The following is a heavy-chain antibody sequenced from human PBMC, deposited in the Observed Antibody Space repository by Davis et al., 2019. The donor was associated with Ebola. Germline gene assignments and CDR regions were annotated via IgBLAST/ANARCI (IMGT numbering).Heavy chain of an antibody. CDR2: INHSGST. D-gene: IGHD3-3*01. Sequence: PSETLSLTCAVYGGSFSGYYWSWIHQPPGKGLEWIGEINHSGSTNYNPSLKSRVTISVDTSKNQFSLKLSSVTAADTAVYYCARGRSYDFWSGHYYMDVWGKGTTVTVSS. CDR3: ARGRSYDFWSGHYYMDV. J-gene: IGHJ6*03. V-gene: IGHV4-34*01. CDR1: GGSFSGYY.